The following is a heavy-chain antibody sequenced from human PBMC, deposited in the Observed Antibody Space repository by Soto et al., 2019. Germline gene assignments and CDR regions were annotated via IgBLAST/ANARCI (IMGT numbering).Heavy chain of an antibody. CDR1: GDSVSSNSAA. CDR3: ARDAVSIVVVPAASYYYYYGMDV. J-gene: IGHJ6*02. Sequence: SQTLSLTCAISGDSVSSNSAAWNWIRQSPSRGLEWLGRTYYRSKWYNDYAVSVKSRITINPDTSKNQFSLQLNSVTPEDTAVYYCARDAVSIVVVPAASYYYYYGMDVWGQGTTVTVSS. V-gene: IGHV6-1*01. D-gene: IGHD2-2*01. CDR2: TYYRSKWYN.